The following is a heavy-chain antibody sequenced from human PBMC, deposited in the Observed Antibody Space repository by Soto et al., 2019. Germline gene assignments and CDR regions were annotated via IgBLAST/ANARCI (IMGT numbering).Heavy chain of an antibody. Sequence: GGSLRLSCVGSGFTFDSHAMNWVRQAPGKGLECVAGITGSAGSTYYADSVKGRFTISKDNSKNTLYLQMNSLRAEDTAVYYCTKDKADKYDSSVDSWGQGTHVTVSS. CDR2: ITGSAGST. J-gene: IGHJ4*02. D-gene: IGHD3-22*01. CDR1: GFTFDSHA. CDR3: TKDKADKYDSSVDS. V-gene: IGHV3-23*01.